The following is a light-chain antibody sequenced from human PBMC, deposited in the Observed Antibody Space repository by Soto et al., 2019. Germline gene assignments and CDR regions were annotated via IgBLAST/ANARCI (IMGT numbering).Light chain of an antibody. CDR3: SSYTSSSTPWV. CDR1: RSDVGGYNC. J-gene: IGLJ2*01. Sequence: QSALTQPASVSGSPGQSITISRTGTRSDVGGYNCVSWYQQHPGKAPKLMIYDVSNRPSGVSSRFSGSKSGNTASLTISGLQAEDEADYYCSSYTSSSTPWVFGGGTKVTVL. CDR2: DVS. V-gene: IGLV2-14*01.